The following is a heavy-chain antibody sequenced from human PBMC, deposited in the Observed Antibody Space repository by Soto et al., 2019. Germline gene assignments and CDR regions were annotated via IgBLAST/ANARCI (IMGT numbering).Heavy chain of an antibody. V-gene: IGHV1-3*01. CDR1: GYTFTSYA. J-gene: IGHJ6*02. CDR3: ARDLEQWLVRYYYYYGMDV. CDR2: INAGNGNT. D-gene: IGHD6-19*01. Sequence: QVKLVQSGAEVKKPGASVKVSCKASGYTFTSYAMHWVRQAPGQRLEWMGWINAGNGNTKYSQKFQGRVTITRDTPASTAYMELSSLRSEDTAVYYCARDLEQWLVRYYYYYGMDVWGQGTTVTVSS.